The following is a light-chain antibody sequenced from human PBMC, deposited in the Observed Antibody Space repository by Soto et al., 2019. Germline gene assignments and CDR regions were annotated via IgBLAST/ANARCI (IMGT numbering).Light chain of an antibody. CDR1: QSVSSNS. Sequence: EIVLTQSPATLSLSPGESAPLSCRTSQSVSSNSLSWHQQKPGQAPRLLMYAASSRAAGIPDRFRGSGSGTDFTLTISRLEPEDCAVYYCQQHGSWGITFGPGTKVDI. CDR3: QQHGSWGIT. J-gene: IGKJ3*01. CDR2: AAS. V-gene: IGKV3-20*01.